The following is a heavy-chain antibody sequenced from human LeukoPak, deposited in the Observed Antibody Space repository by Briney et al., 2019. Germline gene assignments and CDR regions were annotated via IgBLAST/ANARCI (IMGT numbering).Heavy chain of an antibody. J-gene: IGHJ4*02. Sequence: GGSLRLSCAASGFTFSTYWMSWVRQAPGKGLEWVANIKQDGSEKYYVDSVRGRFTISRDNAKNSLYLQMNSLRAEDTAVYYCARSNYDFWSGYLYYLDYWGQGTLVTVSS. V-gene: IGHV3-7*01. D-gene: IGHD3-3*01. CDR2: IKQDGSEK. CDR3: ARSNYDFWSGYLYYLDY. CDR1: GFTFSTYW.